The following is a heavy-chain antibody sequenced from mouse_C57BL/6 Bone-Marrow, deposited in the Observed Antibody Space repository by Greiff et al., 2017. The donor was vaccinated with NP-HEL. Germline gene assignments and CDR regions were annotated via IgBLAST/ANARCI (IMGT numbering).Heavy chain of an antibody. CDR3: ARWGRLYFDY. CDR1: GYTFTSYG. CDR2: IYPRSGNT. Sequence: VKLLESGAELARPGASVKLSCKASGYTFTSYGISWVKQRPGQGLEWIGEIYPRSGNTYYNEKFKGKATLTADKSSSTAYMELRSLTSEDSAVYFCARWGRLYFDYWGQGTTLTVSA. J-gene: IGHJ2*01. V-gene: IGHV1-81*01. D-gene: IGHD3-2*02.